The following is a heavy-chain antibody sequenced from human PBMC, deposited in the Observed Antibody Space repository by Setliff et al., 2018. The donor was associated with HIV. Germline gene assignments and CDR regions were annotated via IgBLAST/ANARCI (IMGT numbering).Heavy chain of an antibody. CDR1: GGSISSGDYY. J-gene: IGHJ6*02. D-gene: IGHD3-16*01. CDR3: ARILGDQGYYYGMDV. V-gene: IGHV4-61*08. CDR2: IYYSGST. Sequence: PSETLSLTCTVSGGSISSGDYYWSWIRQPPGKGLEWIGNIYYSGSTNYNPSLKSRVTISVDTSKNQFSLKLSSVIAADTAVYYCARILGDQGYYYGMDVWGQGTTVTVSS.